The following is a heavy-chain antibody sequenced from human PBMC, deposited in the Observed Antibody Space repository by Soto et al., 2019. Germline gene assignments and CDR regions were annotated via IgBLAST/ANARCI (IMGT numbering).Heavy chain of an antibody. CDR3: AGDLTGRPSYALDV. CDR2: MNPNSGNI. D-gene: IGHD2-8*01. Sequence: QVQLVQSGAEMRKPGASVKVSCKASGYTFTSYDISWVRQAPGQGLEWMGWMNPNSGNIGFAQNFQGRVTMTRNTSVGTAYMELSSLKSENSAVYYCAGDLTGRPSYALDVWGQGTTVIVSS. V-gene: IGHV1-8*01. J-gene: IGHJ6*02. CDR1: GYTFTSYD.